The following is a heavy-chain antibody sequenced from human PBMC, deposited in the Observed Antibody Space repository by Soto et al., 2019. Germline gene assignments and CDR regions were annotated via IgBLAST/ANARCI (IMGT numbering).Heavy chain of an antibody. Sequence: QVHLQQWGAGLLKPSETLSLTCAVYGGSFSGYYWSWIRQPPGKGLEGIGEINHSGSTNYNPSLKSRVTIXXDXSXXQFSLKLSSVTAADTAVYYCARALGYTYGHRPIDYWGQGTLVTVSS. D-gene: IGHD5-18*01. CDR2: INHSGST. CDR1: GGSFSGYY. J-gene: IGHJ4*02. V-gene: IGHV4-34*01. CDR3: ARALGYTYGHRPIDY.